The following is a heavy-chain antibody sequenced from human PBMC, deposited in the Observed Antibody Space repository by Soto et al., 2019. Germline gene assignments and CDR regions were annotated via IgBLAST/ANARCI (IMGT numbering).Heavy chain of an antibody. CDR1: GYTFSNYG. V-gene: IGHV1-18*01. CDR2: INGYNGDA. CDR3: ARDLRSTDYYFDL. D-gene: IGHD2-2*01. Sequence: QVQLVQSGGEVKNPGASVKVSCKASGYTFSNYGISWVRQAPGQGLEWMGWINGYNGDANYAQNLQGRVTVTTDTSTNTGYMEVRSLRFDDTAVYYCARDLRSTDYYFDLWGRGTLVIVSS. J-gene: IGHJ2*01.